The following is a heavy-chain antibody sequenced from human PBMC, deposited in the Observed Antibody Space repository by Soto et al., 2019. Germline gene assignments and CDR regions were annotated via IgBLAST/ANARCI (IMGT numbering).Heavy chain of an antibody. J-gene: IGHJ6*02. Sequence: ASVKVSFKASGYTFTSYAMHWVRQAPGQRLEWMGCINAGNGNTKYSQKFRGRVTITRDTSASTAYMELSSLRSEDTALHYCARAPASSSLYYYYYGMDVWGQGTTVT. V-gene: IGHV1-3*01. CDR1: GYTFTSYA. CDR2: INAGNGNT. D-gene: IGHD6-6*01. CDR3: ARAPASSSLYYYYYGMDV.